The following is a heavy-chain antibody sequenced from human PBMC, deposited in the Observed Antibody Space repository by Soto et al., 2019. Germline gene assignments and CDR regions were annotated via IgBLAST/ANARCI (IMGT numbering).Heavy chain of an antibody. CDR1: GFSFTTAGVA. J-gene: IGHJ4*02. CDR3: AHSDGGYEIIYFDF. V-gene: IGHV2-5*01. Sequence: SGPTLVNLTQTLTLTCTFSGFSFTTAGVAVCWILQTPEGALEWLNLIYYNDDRRFSPSLKTRLTITGDTSKNQVVLSLTNVDPGDTATYFCAHSDGGYEIIYFDFWGQGIPVTVSS. CDR2: IYYNDDR. D-gene: IGHD5-12*01.